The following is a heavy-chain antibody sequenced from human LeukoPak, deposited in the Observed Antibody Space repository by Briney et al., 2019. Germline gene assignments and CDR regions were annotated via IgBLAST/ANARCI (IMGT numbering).Heavy chain of an antibody. CDR1: GGAFSSYA. Sequence: ASVKVSCKASGGAFSSYAISWVRQAPGQGLEWMGGIIPIFGTANYAQKFQGRVTITADESTSTAYMELSSLRSEDTAVYYCARTTVTTESGFGYWGQGTLVTVSS. D-gene: IGHD4-17*01. CDR3: ARTTVTTESGFGY. J-gene: IGHJ4*02. CDR2: IIPIFGTA. V-gene: IGHV1-69*13.